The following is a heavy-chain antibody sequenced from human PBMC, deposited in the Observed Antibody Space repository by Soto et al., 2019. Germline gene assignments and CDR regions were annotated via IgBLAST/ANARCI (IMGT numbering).Heavy chain of an antibody. CDR1: VEPMTGGYY. J-gene: IGHJ4*02. CDR3: ARGWYYFDV. CDR2: IYYGGTT. D-gene: IGHD2-15*01. Sequence: SETLSLTCDVSVEPMTGGYYWGWIRQSPGKGLEWIGSIYYGGTTYYNPSLRSRLAISIDTSKNQFSLRLSSVTAADTALYYCARGWYYFDVWRQRSLVTVSS. V-gene: IGHV4-38-2*01.